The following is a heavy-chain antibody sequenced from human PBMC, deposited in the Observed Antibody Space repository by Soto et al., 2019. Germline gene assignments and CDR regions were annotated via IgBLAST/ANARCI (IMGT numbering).Heavy chain of an antibody. CDR1: GYTFTSYG. CDR3: ARASYDFWSGYPLGTYFDY. D-gene: IGHD3-3*01. Sequence: ASVKVSCKASGYTFTSYGISWVRQAPGQGLEWMGWISAYNGNTNYAQKLQGRVTMTTDTSTSTAYMELRSLRSDDTAVYYCARASYDFWSGYPLGTYFDYWGQGTLVTVSS. CDR2: ISAYNGNT. V-gene: IGHV1-18*01. J-gene: IGHJ4*02.